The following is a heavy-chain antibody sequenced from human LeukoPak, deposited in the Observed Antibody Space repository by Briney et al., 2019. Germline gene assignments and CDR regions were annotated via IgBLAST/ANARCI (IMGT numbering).Heavy chain of an antibody. CDR3: ARVGTGTNTPSYYYYYYGMDV. J-gene: IGHJ6*02. V-gene: IGHV1-69*13. D-gene: IGHD1-7*01. CDR1: GGTFSSYA. Sequence: GASVKVSCKASGGTFSSYAISWVRQAPGQGLEWMGGIIPIFGTANYAQKFQGRVTITADESTSTAYMELSSLRSEDTAVYYCARVGTGTNTPSYYYYYYGMDVWGQGTTVTVSS. CDR2: IIPIFGTA.